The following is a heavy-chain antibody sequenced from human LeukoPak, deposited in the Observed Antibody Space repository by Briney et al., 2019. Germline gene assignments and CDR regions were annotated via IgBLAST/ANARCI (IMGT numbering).Heavy chain of an antibody. CDR1: GGSISSGGYY. V-gene: IGHV4-30-2*01. Sequence: SQTLSLTCTVSGGSISSGGYYWSWIRQPPGKGLEWIGYIYHSGSTYYNPSLKSRVTISVDRSKNQFSLKLSSVTAADTAVYYCARESSRERYSSDAFDIWGQGTMVTVSS. D-gene: IGHD6-13*01. CDR3: ARESSRERYSSDAFDI. J-gene: IGHJ3*02. CDR2: IYHSGST.